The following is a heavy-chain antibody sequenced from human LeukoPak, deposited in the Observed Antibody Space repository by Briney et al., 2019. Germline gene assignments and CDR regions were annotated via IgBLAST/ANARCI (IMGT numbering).Heavy chain of an antibody. CDR1: GGTFSSYA. V-gene: IGHV1-69*13. J-gene: IGHJ5*02. Sequence: GASVKVSCKASGGTFSSYAISWVRQAPGQGLEWMGGIIPIFGTANYAQKFQGRVTITADESTSTAYMELSSLRSEDTAVYYCARGPITIFGVVTPRFDPWGQGTLVTVSS. CDR2: IIPIFGTA. CDR3: ARGPITIFGVVTPRFDP. D-gene: IGHD3-3*01.